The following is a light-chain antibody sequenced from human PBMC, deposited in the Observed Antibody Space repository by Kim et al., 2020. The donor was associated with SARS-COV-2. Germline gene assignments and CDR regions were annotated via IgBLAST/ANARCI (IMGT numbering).Light chain of an antibody. CDR3: QVWDSSSDHWV. V-gene: IGLV3-21*04. CDR1: DIGRKS. Sequence: SYELTQPPSVSVAPGETARISCGGNDIGRKSVHWYQQKPGQAPVLVIYYNSDRPSGIPERFSGSNSGNTATLTIGRVEAGDEADYSCQVWDSSSDHWVFGGGTQLTVL. J-gene: IGLJ3*02. CDR2: YNS.